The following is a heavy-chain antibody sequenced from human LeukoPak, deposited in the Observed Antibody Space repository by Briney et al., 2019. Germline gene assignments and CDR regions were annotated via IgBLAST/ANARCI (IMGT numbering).Heavy chain of an antibody. CDR2: IFYIGST. CDR1: GGSISSSSYY. J-gene: IGHJ6*03. D-gene: IGHD6-19*01. CDR3: ARVVGTRNYYYYYYMDV. Sequence: SETLSLTCTVSGGSISSSSYYWGWIRQPPGKGLEWIGSIFYIGSTYYNPSLKSRVTISVDTSKNQFSLKLSSVTAADTAVYYCARVVGTRNYYYYYYMDVWGKGTTVTISS. V-gene: IGHV4-39*07.